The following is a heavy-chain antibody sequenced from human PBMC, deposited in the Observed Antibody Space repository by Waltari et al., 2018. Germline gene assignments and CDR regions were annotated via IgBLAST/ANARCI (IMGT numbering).Heavy chain of an antibody. J-gene: IGHJ6*03. CDR1: GGSISSYY. CDR3: AILGRTSPGLYYYYMDV. CDR2: IYTSGST. V-gene: IGHV4-4*07. D-gene: IGHD2-8*02. Sequence: QVQLQESGPGLVKPSETLSLTCTVSGGSISSYYWSWIRQPAGKGPEWIGRIYTSGSTNYNPSLKSRVTMSVDTSKNQFSLKLSSVTAADTAVYYCAILGRTSPGLYYYYMDVWGKGTTVTVSS.